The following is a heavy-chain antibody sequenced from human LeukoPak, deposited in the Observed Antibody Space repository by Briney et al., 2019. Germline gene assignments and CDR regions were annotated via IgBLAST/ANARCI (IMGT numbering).Heavy chain of an antibody. Sequence: PSETLSLTCAVYGGSFSGYYWSWIRQPPGKGLEWIGEINHSGSTNSNPSLTSRVTISVDTSKSQFSLKPSSVTAADTAVYYCARRLLGYCSGGSCYSGYFQHWGQGTLVTVSS. J-gene: IGHJ1*01. CDR1: GGSFSGYY. V-gene: IGHV4-34*01. D-gene: IGHD2-15*01. CDR3: ARRLLGYCSGGSCYSGYFQH. CDR2: INHSGST.